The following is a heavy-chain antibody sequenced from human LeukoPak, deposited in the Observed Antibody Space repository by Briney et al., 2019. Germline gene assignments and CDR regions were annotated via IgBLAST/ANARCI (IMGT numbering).Heavy chain of an antibody. CDR3: ARDPSILSFLDY. Sequence: ASVKVSCKASGYTFSNYGISWVRQAPGQGLEWMGWISEYNGNTHYAQKFQGRATMTTDTSTSTAYMELRSLRSDDTAVYYCARDPSILSFLDYWGQGTLVTVSS. CDR1: GYTFSNYG. V-gene: IGHV1-18*01. D-gene: IGHD3-9*01. CDR2: ISEYNGNT. J-gene: IGHJ4*02.